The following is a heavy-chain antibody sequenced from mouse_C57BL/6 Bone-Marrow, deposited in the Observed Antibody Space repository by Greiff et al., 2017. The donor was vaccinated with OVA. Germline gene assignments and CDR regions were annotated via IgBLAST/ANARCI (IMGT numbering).Heavy chain of an antibody. CDR1: GYTFTDYY. CDR3: AALLLRESSYFDY. V-gene: IGHV1-26*01. Sequence: VQLQQSGPELVKPGASVKISCKASGYTFTDYYMNWVKQSHGKSLEWIGDINPNNGGTSYNQKFKGKATLTVDKSSSTAYMELRSLTSEDSAVYYCAALLLRESSYFDYWGQGTTLTVSS. D-gene: IGHD1-1*01. J-gene: IGHJ2*01. CDR2: INPNNGGT.